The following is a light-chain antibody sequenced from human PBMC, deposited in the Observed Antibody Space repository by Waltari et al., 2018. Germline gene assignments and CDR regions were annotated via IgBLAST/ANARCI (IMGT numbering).Light chain of an antibody. CDR1: QGISSN. CDR2: TAS. CDR3: QQVNSYPRT. J-gene: IGKJ1*01. Sequence: DIQLTQSPSFLSASVGDKVTITCRASQGISSNLAWYHQKPGRVPRLLIYTASILQNGVPSRFSGSGSGTEFTLTISSLQPEDFATYYCQQVNSYPRTFGQGTKVEIK. V-gene: IGKV1-9*01.